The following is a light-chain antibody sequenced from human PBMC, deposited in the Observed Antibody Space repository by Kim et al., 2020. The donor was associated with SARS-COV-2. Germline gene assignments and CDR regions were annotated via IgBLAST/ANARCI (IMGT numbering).Light chain of an antibody. CDR3: QKANSFPPT. CDR1: QGISSA. CDR2: DAS. Sequence: AIQLTQSPSSLSASVGDRVTITCRASQGISSALAWYQQKPGKAPKLLIYDASSLESGVPSRFSGSGSGTDFTLTISSLQPEDFATYYCQKANSFPPTFGQGTKVDIK. V-gene: IGKV1-13*02. J-gene: IGKJ1*01.